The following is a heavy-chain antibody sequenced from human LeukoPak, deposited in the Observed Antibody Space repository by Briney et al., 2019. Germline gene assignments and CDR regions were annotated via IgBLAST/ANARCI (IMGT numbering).Heavy chain of an antibody. J-gene: IGHJ2*01. D-gene: IGHD3-22*01. CDR1: GFTFSSHW. V-gene: IGHV3-74*01. CDR2: INSDGSRT. Sequence: PGGTLRLSCAASGFTFSSHWMHWHSQAPGKGLVWVSRINSDGSRTSYADSVKGRFTISRDNAKNTLYLQMNSLRAEDTAVFFCAREDYNDSGWYFDLWGRGTLDTVSS. CDR3: AREDYNDSGWYFDL.